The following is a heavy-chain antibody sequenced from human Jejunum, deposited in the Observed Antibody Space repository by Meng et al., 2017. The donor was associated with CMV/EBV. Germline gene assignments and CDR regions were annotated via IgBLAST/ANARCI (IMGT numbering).Heavy chain of an antibody. Sequence: LRLSCAASNFRFSDYCMGWIRKAPGKGLGWISYISGSSRTIFCADSVKSRFTISRDNAKNSLSLQMNSLRVEDTAVYYCASLTWKGYWGQGTLVTVSS. CDR2: ISGSSRTI. CDR3: ASLTWKGY. V-gene: IGHV3-11*01. CDR1: NFRFSDYC. J-gene: IGHJ4*02. D-gene: IGHD1-1*01.